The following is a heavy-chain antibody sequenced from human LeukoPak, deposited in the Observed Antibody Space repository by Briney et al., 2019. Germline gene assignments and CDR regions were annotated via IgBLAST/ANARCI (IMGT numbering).Heavy chain of an antibody. Sequence: GGSLRLSCAASRFTFSSYSMNWVRQAPGKGLEWVSYISSSSSTTHYADSVKGRFTISRDNAKNSLYLQMNSLRDEDTAVYYCATNVNRAPDHWGQGTLVTVSS. V-gene: IGHV3-48*02. CDR2: ISSSSSTT. J-gene: IGHJ4*02. D-gene: IGHD1-14*01. CDR1: RFTFSSYS. CDR3: ATNVNRAPDH.